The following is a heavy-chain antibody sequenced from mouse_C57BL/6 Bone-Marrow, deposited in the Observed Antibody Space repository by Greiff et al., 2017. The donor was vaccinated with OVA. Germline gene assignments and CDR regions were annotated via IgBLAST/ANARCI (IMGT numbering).Heavy chain of an antibody. J-gene: IGHJ4*01. CDR3: TRGVYYSSSGAMDY. V-gene: IGHV14-4*01. D-gene: IGHD2-5*01. CDR1: GFTIKDDY. Sequence: VQLQQSGAELVRPGASVKLSCTASGFTIKDDYMHWVKQRPEQGLEWIGWIDPENGDTEYASKFQGKATITADTSSNTAYLQLSSLTSEDTAVYYCTRGVYYSSSGAMDYWGQGTSVTVSS. CDR2: IDPENGDT.